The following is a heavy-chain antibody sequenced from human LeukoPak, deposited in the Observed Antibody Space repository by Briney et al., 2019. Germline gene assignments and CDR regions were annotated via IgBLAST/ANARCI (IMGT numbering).Heavy chain of an antibody. D-gene: IGHD2-2*01. J-gene: IGHJ4*02. CDR2: ISSSSSSTI. Sequence: GGSLRLSCAASGFTFSSYSMNWVRQAPGKGLEWVSYISSSSSSTIYYADSVKGRFTISRDNAKNSLYLQMNSLRAEDTAVYYCARSRGRVSPLDYWGQGTLVTVSS. CDR3: ARSRGRVSPLDY. CDR1: GFTFSSYS. V-gene: IGHV3-48*01.